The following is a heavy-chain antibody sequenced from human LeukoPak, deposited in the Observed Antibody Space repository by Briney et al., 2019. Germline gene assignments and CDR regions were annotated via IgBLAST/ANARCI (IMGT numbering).Heavy chain of an antibody. V-gene: IGHV3-33*01. J-gene: IGHJ6*02. CDR2: IWYDGSNK. CDR1: GFTFSSYG. CDR3: ARVRDYGDYHDGMDV. Sequence: PGRSLRLSCAAPGFTFSSYGMHWVRQAPGKGLEWVAVIWYDGSNKYYADSVKGRFTISRDNSKNTLYLQMNSLRAEDTAVYYCARVRDYGDYHDGMDVWGQGTTVTVSS. D-gene: IGHD4-17*01.